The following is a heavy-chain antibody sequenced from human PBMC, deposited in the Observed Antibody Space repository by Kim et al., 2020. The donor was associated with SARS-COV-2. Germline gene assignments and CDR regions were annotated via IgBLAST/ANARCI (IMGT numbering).Heavy chain of an antibody. CDR1: GYSFSRYS. Sequence: GGSLRLSCAASGYSFSRYSMNWVRQAPGKGLEWVAAISSSSSDIYYVDSVRGRFTISRDNAKNSLFLHMNSLRAEDTAVYYCVEGYKYFDYWGQGILVTVSS. J-gene: IGHJ4*02. CDR3: VEGYKYFDY. V-gene: IGHV3-21*06. D-gene: IGHD5-12*01. CDR2: ISSSSSDI.